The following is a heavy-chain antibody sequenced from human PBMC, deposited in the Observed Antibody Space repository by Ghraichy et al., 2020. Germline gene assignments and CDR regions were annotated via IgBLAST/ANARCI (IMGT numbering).Heavy chain of an antibody. J-gene: IGHJ4*02. CDR1: GFTFSSYS. V-gene: IGHV3-21*01. D-gene: IGHD6-6*01. CDR3: ARDPFSTAARIYYFDY. Sequence: GGSLRLSCAASGFTFSSYSIAWVRQAPGRGLEWVSSISGSSGYIYYADSVEGRFTISRDNAKNSLYLQMNSLRAEDTAVYYCARDPFSTAARIYYFDYWGQGTLVTVSS. CDR2: ISGSSGYI.